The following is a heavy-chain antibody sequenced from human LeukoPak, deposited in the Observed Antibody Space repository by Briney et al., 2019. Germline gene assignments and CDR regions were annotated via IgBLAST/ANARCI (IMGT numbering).Heavy chain of an antibody. Sequence: SVKVSCKASGGTFSSYAISWVRQAPGQGLEWMGGIIPIFGTANYARKFQGRVTITADESTSTAYMELSSLRSEDTAVYYCARDYYGSGSYYKPFDYWGQGTLVTVSS. V-gene: IGHV1-69*01. D-gene: IGHD3-10*01. CDR2: IIPIFGTA. CDR3: ARDYYGSGSYYKPFDY. J-gene: IGHJ4*02. CDR1: GGTFSSYA.